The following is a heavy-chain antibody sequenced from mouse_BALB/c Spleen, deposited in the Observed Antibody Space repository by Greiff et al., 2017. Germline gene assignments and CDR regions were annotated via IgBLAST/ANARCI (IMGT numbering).Heavy chain of an antibody. J-gene: IGHJ4*01. CDR2: INSNGGST. D-gene: IGHD1-1*01. V-gene: IGHV5-6-3*01. Sequence: VQLKESGGGLVQPGGSLKLSCAASGFTFSSYGMSWVRQTPDKRLELVATINSNGGSTYYPDSVKGRFTISRDNAKNTLYLQMSSLKSEDTAMYYCARDEITTVVAYYAMDYWGQGTSVTVSS. CDR1: GFTFSSYG. CDR3: ARDEITTVVAYYAMDY.